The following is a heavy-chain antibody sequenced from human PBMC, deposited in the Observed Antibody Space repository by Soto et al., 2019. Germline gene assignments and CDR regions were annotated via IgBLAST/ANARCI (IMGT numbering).Heavy chain of an antibody. D-gene: IGHD3-22*01. CDR1: GGSISSSNW. J-gene: IGHJ4*02. V-gene: IGHV4-4*02. CDR2: IYHSGST. Sequence: SETLTLTCADSGGSISSSNWWSWVRQPPGKGLEWIGEIYHSGSTNYNPSLKSRVTISVDKSKNQFSLKLSSVTAADTAVYYCARSLYDSSGPVGYWGQGTLVTVSS. CDR3: ARSLYDSSGPVGY.